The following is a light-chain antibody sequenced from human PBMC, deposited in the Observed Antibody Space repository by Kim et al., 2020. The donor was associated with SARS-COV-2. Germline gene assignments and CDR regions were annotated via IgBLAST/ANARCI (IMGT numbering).Light chain of an antibody. J-gene: IGLJ7*01. CDR3: NSQDSGDNHLV. V-gene: IGLV3-19*01. CDR2: EKN. CDR1: SLRNYY. Sequence: AWRRTSRTRHQGNSLRNYYASYKQQKPGQAPIVVNYEKNSRPSGIPGRFAGSSAGNAASLTIAGAQAEDDADYCCNSQDSGDNHLVFGGGTQLTVL.